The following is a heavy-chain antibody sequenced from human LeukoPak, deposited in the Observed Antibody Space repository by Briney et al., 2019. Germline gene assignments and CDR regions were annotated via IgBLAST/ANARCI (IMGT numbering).Heavy chain of an antibody. CDR3: ARLYGGTYAY. CDR2: ISDSGGNT. V-gene: IGHV3-23*01. D-gene: IGHD1-26*01. CDR1: GFSFSSYE. J-gene: IGHJ4*02. Sequence: GGSLRLSCAASGFSFSSYEMNWVRQAPGKGLEWVSSISDSGGNTFYADSVKGRFTISRDISKNTLFLQINGLRAEDTAIYYCARLYGGTYAYWGRGSLVTVSS.